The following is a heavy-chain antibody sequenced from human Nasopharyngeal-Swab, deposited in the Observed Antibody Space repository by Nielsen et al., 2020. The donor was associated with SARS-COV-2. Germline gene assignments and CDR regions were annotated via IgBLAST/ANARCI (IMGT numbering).Heavy chain of an antibody. J-gene: IGHJ4*02. CDR2: IYWDDDK. CDR3: ARRPSRSSSWYPPFDF. Sequence: SGPTLVKPTQTLTLTCTFSGFSLNTSGVAVGWIRQPPGKALEWLALIYWDDDKRYSPSLETRLTIIKDTSKNQVILTLTNLDPVDTGTYYCARRPSRSSSWYPPFDFWGRGTLVTVSS. D-gene: IGHD6-13*01. V-gene: IGHV2-5*02. CDR1: GFSLNTSGVA.